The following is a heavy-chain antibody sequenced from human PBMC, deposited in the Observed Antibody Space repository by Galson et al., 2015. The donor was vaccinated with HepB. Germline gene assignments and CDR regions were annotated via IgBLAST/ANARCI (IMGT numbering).Heavy chain of an antibody. J-gene: IGHJ6*03. CDR3: ARVVDSSGWTYYYYYCMDV. V-gene: IGHV1-8*01. D-gene: IGHD6-19*01. Sequence: SVKVSCKASGYTFTSYDINWVRQATGQGLEWMGWMNPNSGNTGYAQKFQGRVTMTRNTSISTAYMELSSLRSEDTAVYYCARVVDSSGWTYYYYYCMDVWGKGTTVTVSS. CDR2: MNPNSGNT. CDR1: GYTFTSYD.